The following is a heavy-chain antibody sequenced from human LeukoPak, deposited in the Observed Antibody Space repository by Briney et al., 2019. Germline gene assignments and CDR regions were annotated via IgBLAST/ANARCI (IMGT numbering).Heavy chain of an antibody. CDR1: GGSISSYY. J-gene: IGHJ6*03. CDR3: ARSSEGRYYYDSSGFSYYYYYMDV. CDR2: IYYSGST. V-gene: IGHV4-59*01. D-gene: IGHD3-22*01. Sequence: SETLSLTCTVSGGSISSYYWSWIRQPPGKGLEWIGYIYYSGSTDYNPSLKSRVTISVDTSKNQFSLKLSSVTAADTAVYYCARSSEGRYYYDSSGFSYYYYYMDVWGKGTTVTISS.